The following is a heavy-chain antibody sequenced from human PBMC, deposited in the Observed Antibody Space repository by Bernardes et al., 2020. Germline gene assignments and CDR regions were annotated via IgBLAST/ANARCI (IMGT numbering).Heavy chain of an antibody. CDR2: IYTGGGK. Sequence: GGSLRLSCATSGFTVSSTYIRWVRQAPGKGPEWVAVIYTGGGKYHADSVKGRLTISRDNSKNTLYLQMNSLGAEDTAVYYCARASSGDYPNRWGQGTLVTVSS. CDR1: GFTVSSTY. J-gene: IGHJ4*02. CDR3: ARASSGDYPNR. D-gene: IGHD3-22*01. V-gene: IGHV3-53*01.